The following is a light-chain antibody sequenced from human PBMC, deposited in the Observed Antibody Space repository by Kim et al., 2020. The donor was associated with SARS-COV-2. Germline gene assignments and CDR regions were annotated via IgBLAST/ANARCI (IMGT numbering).Light chain of an antibody. CDR1: STNIGAGYD. J-gene: IGLJ3*02. V-gene: IGLV1-40*01. CDR3: QSYDSSLSGWV. CDR2: GNN. Sequence: GSSTNIGAGYDVHWYQQLPGTAPKLLIYGNNNRPSGVPDRFSGSKSGTSASLAITGLQAEDEADYYCQSYDSSLSGWVFGGGTQLNVL.